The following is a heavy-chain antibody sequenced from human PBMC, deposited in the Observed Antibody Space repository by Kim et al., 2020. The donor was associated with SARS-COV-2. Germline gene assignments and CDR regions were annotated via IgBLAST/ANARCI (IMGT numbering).Heavy chain of an antibody. CDR1: GGSISSGGYY. V-gene: IGHV4-31*03. J-gene: IGHJ5*02. CDR3: ARDHDVNNWFDP. Sequence: SETLSLTCTVSGGSISSGGYYWSWIRQHPGKGLEWIGYIYYSGSTYYNPSLKSRVTISVDTSKNQFSLKLSSVTAADTAVYYCARDHDVNNWFDPWGQGTLVTVSS. CDR2: IYYSGST. D-gene: IGHD1-1*01.